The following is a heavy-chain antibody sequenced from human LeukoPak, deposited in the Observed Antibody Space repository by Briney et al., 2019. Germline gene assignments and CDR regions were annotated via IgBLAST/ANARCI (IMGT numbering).Heavy chain of an antibody. Sequence: GGSLRLSCAASGFTFSNYEMNWVRQAPGKGLEWVSYISRSSGGSIYYADPVKGRFTISRDNAKNSLYLQMNSLRAEDTAVYYCARDSSGWYYFDYWGQGILVTVSS. CDR2: ISRSSGGSI. J-gene: IGHJ4*02. D-gene: IGHD6-19*01. CDR1: GFTFSNYE. V-gene: IGHV3-48*03. CDR3: ARDSSGWYYFDY.